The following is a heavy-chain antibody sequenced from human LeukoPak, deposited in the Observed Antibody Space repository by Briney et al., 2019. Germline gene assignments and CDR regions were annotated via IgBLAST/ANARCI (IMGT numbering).Heavy chain of an antibody. V-gene: IGHV3-21*06. CDR1: GFNFNSYS. D-gene: IGHD1-7*01. Sequence: TGGSPRLSCEASGFNFNSYSMNWVRQAPGKGLERVSSISSSSSYIKYADSVKGRFTISRDNALNSVHLQMNSLRVEDTAVYYCASPGSTLPAGPIWGQGSLVTVSS. CDR3: ASPGSTLPAGPI. J-gene: IGHJ4*02. CDR2: ISSSSSYI.